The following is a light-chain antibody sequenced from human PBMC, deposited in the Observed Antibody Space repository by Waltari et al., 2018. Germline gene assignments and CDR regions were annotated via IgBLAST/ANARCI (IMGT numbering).Light chain of an antibody. CDR2: GAS. CDR1: QSVNNNY. V-gene: IGKV3-20*01. Sequence: EIVLTQSPGTLSLSPGERATLSCRASQSVNNNYLAWYQKKPGQAPRLLIYGASSRATGIPDRFRGSGSGTDFTLTINRLEPEDFAVYYCQQYATSPEAFGGGTKVEIK. J-gene: IGKJ4*01. CDR3: QQYATSPEA.